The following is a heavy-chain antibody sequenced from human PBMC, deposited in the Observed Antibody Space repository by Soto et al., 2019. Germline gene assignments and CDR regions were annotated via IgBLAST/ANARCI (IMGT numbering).Heavy chain of an antibody. CDR3: ARGGALYNWFGP. J-gene: IGHJ5*02. D-gene: IGHD3-16*01. V-gene: IGHV4-59*11. Sequence: PSETLSLTCTVSGGSINSHYWSWIRQPPGKRLEWLGYIYSSWFTTYNPSLKGRLTISVDTSKSQFSLRLSSVTSADTAVYYCARGGALYNWFGPWGRGTRVTVSS. CDR1: GGSINSHY. CDR2: IYSSWFT.